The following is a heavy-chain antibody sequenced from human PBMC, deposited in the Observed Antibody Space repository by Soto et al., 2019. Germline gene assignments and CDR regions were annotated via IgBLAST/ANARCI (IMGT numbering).Heavy chain of an antibody. CDR3: ARGVRGGSDGFFDY. V-gene: IGHV3-11*05. CDR2: ISGSSRYT. CDR1: GFTFSDYY. D-gene: IGHD1-26*01. J-gene: IGHJ4*02. Sequence: QVQLVESGGGLVKPGGSLRLSCAASGFTFSDYYMSWIRQAPGKGLEWVSYISGSSRYTNYADSVRGRFTISRDNAKNSLYLQMNSLRAEDTAVYHCARGVRGGSDGFFDYWGQGTLVTVSS.